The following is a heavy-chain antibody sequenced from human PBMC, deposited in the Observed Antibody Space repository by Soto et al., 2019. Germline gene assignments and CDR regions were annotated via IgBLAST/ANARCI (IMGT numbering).Heavy chain of an antibody. Sequence: QVQLVQSGAEVKKPGSSVKVSCKASGGTFSSYAISWVRQAPGQGLEWMGGIIPIFGTANYAQKFQGRVRSTQDESTSTAYRELSSLRSEDTAVYYCARVRSGTTSGYYYYYYGMDVWGQGTTVTVSS. J-gene: IGHJ6*02. CDR3: ARVRSGTTSGYYYYYYGMDV. D-gene: IGHD1-7*01. CDR2: IIPIFGTA. V-gene: IGHV1-69*01. CDR1: GGTFSSYA.